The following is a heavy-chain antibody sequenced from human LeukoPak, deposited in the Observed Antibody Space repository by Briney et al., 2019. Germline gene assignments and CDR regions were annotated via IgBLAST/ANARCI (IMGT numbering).Heavy chain of an antibody. J-gene: IGHJ4*02. CDR2: ISGSGGTT. CDR3: AKGAVNQGFY. Sequence: PGGSLRLSCAASGFTFSSFAMGWVRQPPGKGLEWVSAISGSGGTTDYADSVKGRFTISRDNSKNTLYLQMNSLRDEDTAVYYCAKGAVNQGFYWGQGTLVTVSS. D-gene: IGHD1-14*01. CDR1: GFTFSSFA. V-gene: IGHV3-23*01.